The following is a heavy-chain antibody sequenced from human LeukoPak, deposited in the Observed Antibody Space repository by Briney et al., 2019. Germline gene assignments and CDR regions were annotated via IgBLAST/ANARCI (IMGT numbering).Heavy chain of an antibody. J-gene: IGHJ4*02. CDR3: AKDYIAFDY. CDR2: ISYDGSSK. D-gene: IGHD2-2*02. V-gene: IGHV3-30*18. CDR1: GFTFSSYG. Sequence: GGSLRLSCAASGFTFSSYGMHGVRQAPGKGLEWVAVISYDGSSKYYADFVKGRFTISRDNSMNTLYLQMNSLRAEDTAVYYCAKDYIAFDYWGQGTLVTVFS.